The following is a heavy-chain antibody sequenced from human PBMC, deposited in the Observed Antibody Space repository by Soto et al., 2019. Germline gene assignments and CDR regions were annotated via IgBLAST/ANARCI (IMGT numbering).Heavy chain of an antibody. J-gene: IGHJ4*02. D-gene: IGHD2-15*01. CDR3: ARGPLVVLNYFES. V-gene: IGHV1-69*04. CDR1: GGTFRNYP. CDR2: IFPLTDIP. Sequence: ASVKVSCKASGGTFRNYPINWVRQAPGQGLEWMGSIFPLTDIPDYAQKFQARLTISADKSTSTAYMELSRLTSDDTAMYFCARGPLVVLNYFESWGQGTLVTVSS.